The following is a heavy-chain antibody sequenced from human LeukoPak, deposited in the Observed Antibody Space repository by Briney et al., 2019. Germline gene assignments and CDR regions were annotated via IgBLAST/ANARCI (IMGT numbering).Heavy chain of an antibody. V-gene: IGHV3-23*01. Sequence: GGSLRLSCAASGFTFSSYAMNWVRQAPGKGLEWVSAISGSGANTYYADSLKGRFTISRDNSKNTLYLQMNSLRAEDTAVYYCAKSDYSGSFPFGYWGQGTLVTVSS. CDR1: GFTFSSYA. CDR2: ISGSGANT. J-gene: IGHJ4*02. CDR3: AKSDYSGSFPFGY. D-gene: IGHD1-26*01.